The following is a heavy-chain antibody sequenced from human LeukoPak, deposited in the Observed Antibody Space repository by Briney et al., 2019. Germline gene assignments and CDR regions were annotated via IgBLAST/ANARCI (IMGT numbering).Heavy chain of an antibody. Sequence: GGSLRLSCAASGFTFSSYEMNWVRQAPGKGLEWVSYISSSGSTIYYADSVKGRFTISRDNAKNSLYLQMNSLRAEDTAVYYCARDWEVGAVGYWGQGTLVTVSS. V-gene: IGHV3-48*03. CDR1: GFTFSSYE. CDR2: ISSSGSTI. CDR3: ARDWEVGAVGY. J-gene: IGHJ4*02. D-gene: IGHD1-26*01.